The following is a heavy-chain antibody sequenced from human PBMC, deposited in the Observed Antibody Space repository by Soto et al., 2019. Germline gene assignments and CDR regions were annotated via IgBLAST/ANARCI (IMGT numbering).Heavy chain of an antibody. J-gene: IGHJ4*02. CDR1: GFTFGDYA. CDR3: TSSDGGIDY. CDR2: IRSKAYGGTT. Sequence: GGSLRLSCTASGFTFGDYAMSWFRRAPGKGLEWVGFIRSKAYGGTTEYAASVKGRFTISRDDSKSIAYLQMNSLKTEDTAVYYCTSSDGGIDYWGQGTLVTVSS. V-gene: IGHV3-49*03.